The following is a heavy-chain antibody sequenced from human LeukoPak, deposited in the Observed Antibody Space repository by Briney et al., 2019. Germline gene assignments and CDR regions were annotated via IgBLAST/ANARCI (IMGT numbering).Heavy chain of an antibody. V-gene: IGHV1-46*01. D-gene: IGHD6-13*01. J-gene: IGHJ5*02. CDR3: ARANVEQLGQIENWFDP. Sequence: ASVKVSCKASGYTSISYYMHWVRQAPGQGLEWVGIINPSGGSTSYAQKFQGRVTMTRDTSTSTVYMELSSLRSDDTAAPYCARANVEQLGQIENWFDPWGQGTLVTVSP. CDR2: INPSGGST. CDR1: GYTSISYY.